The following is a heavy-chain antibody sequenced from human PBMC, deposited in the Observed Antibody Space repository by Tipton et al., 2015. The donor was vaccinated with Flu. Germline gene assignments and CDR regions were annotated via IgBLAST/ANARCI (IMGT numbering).Heavy chain of an antibody. CDR2: TFHSGNT. CDR1: GDSIRSSNYY. D-gene: IGHD4-11*01. J-gene: IGHJ5*02. Sequence: GLVKPSETLSLTCGVSGDSIRSSNYYWGWIRQPPGKGLEWIGNTFHSGNTYLNPSLKSRVTISIDTSKNQFSLKLSSVTAADTAVYYCARRDYSNYVSEPKNWFDHWGQGIRVTVSS. CDR3: ARRDYSNYVSEPKNWFDH. V-gene: IGHV4-39*07.